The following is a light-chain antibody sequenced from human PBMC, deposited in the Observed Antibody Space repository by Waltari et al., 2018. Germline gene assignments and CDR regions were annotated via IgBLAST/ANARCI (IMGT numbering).Light chain of an antibody. J-gene: IGKJ2*01. CDR3: QQRNGWPPMYT. CDR1: QSISNF. Sequence: EIVLTQSPATLSLSPGERVTLSCRASQSISNFLAWYQQRPGQAPRLLMYDASKRAIGMPARFSGSGSGTDFTLTISSLEPEDSGIYYCQQRNGWPPMYTFGQGTKLEIK. CDR2: DAS. V-gene: IGKV3-11*01.